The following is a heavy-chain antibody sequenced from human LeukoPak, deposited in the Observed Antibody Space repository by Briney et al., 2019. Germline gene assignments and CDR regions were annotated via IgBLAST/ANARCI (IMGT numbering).Heavy chain of an antibody. D-gene: IGHD7-27*01. CDR1: GGTSSSYA. J-gene: IGHJ4*02. V-gene: IGHV1-69*04. Sequence: ASVKVSCKASGGTSSSYAISWVRQAPGQGLEWMGRIIPILGIANYAQKFQGRVTITADKSTSTAYMELSSLRSEDTAVYYCARDLRWGGDYWGQGTLVTVSS. CDR2: IIPILGIA. CDR3: ARDLRWGGDY.